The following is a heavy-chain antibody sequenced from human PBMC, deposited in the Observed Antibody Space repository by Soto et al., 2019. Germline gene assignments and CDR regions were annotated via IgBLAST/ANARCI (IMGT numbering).Heavy chain of an antibody. CDR2: ISHDGINK. CDR3: GRCTSTSCHLGSDY. V-gene: IGHV3-30-3*01. CDR1: GFTFSSYA. Sequence: GGSLRLSCAASGFTFSSYAMNWVRQAPGKGLEWVALISHDGINKYYADSVRGRFTISRDSSTNTLYLQMNSLGAADTAVYYCGRCTSTSCHLGSDYWGQGTLVTVSS. J-gene: IGHJ4*02. D-gene: IGHD2-2*01.